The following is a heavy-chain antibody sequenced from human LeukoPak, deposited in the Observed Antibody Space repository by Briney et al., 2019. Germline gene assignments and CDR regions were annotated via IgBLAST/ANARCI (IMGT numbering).Heavy chain of an antibody. D-gene: IGHD3-3*01. CDR3: ARDSRSYYDFWSGLNWFDP. Sequence: GGSLRLSCAASAFTFSDYYMSWLRQAPGKGLEWVSYISSSGSTIYYADSVKGRFTISRDNAKNSLYLQMNSLRAEDTAVYYCARDSRSYYDFWSGLNWFDPWGQGTLVTVSS. CDR1: AFTFSDYY. CDR2: ISSSGSTI. J-gene: IGHJ5*02. V-gene: IGHV3-11*01.